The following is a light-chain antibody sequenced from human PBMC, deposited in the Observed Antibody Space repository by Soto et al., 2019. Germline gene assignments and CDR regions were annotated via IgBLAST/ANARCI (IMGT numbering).Light chain of an antibody. CDR3: QQYNSYSET. V-gene: IGKV1-5*03. CDR1: QSISIW. CDR2: KAS. Sequence: EIQRTQFPSSLYGSVGDRVTITCRASQSISIWLAWYQQKPGKAPKLLIYKASSLESGVPSRFSGSGSGTELTLTISSLQPDDFATYYCQQYNSYSETFGQGTKVDIK. J-gene: IGKJ1*01.